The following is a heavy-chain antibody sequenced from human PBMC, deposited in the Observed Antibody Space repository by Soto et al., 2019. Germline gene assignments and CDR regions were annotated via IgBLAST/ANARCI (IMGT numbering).Heavy chain of an antibody. D-gene: IGHD3-10*01. J-gene: IGHJ6*02. CDR1: GGTFSSYA. CDR3: ASLITMVRGVNPYYYYYGMDV. CDR2: IIPIFGTA. V-gene: IGHV1-69*13. Sequence: SVKVSCKASGGTFSSYAISWVRQAPGQGLEWMGGIIPIFGTANYAQKFQGRVTITADESTSTAYMELSSLRSEDTAVYYCASLITMVRGVNPYYYYYGMDVWGQGTTVTVSS.